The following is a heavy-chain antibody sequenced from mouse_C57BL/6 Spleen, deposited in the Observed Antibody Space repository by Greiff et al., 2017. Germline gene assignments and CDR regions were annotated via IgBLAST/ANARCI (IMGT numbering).Heavy chain of an antibody. V-gene: IGHV1-50*01. Sequence: QVQLKQPGAELVKPGASVKLSCKASGYTFTSYWMQWVKQRPGQGLEWIGEINPSDSSTNYNQKFKGKATLTVDPSSSTAYMQLSSLTSEDSAVYYCARSYYGSLYYFDYWGQGTTLTVSS. CDR3: ARSYYGSLYYFDY. J-gene: IGHJ2*01. CDR2: INPSDSST. CDR1: GYTFTSYW. D-gene: IGHD1-1*01.